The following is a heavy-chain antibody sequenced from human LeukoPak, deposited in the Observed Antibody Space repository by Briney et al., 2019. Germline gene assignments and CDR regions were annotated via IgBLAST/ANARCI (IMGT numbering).Heavy chain of an antibody. V-gene: IGHV3-74*01. Sequence: GGSLRLSCAASGFTFRNNWMHWVRQVPGKGLVWVARINGDGSVTNYADSVRGRFTISRDNAKNTLYLQMNSLRAEDTAVYSCVETPGGAFDSWGQGTLVTVSS. CDR2: INGDGSVT. D-gene: IGHD4-23*01. CDR3: VETPGGAFDS. J-gene: IGHJ4*02. CDR1: GFTFRNNW.